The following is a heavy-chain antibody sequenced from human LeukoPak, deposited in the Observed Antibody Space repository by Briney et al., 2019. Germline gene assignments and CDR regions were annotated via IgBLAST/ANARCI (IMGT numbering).Heavy chain of an antibody. V-gene: IGHV3-33*01. Sequence: GRSLRLSCAASGFTFSTYAIHWVRQAPGKGLEWVAVIWFDGSEQYYADSVKGRFIISRDNSKSTSNLQLNSLRAEDTAVYYCAREGDSRWGELSPWGQGTLVNVSS. CDR1: GFTFSTYA. CDR2: IWFDGSEQ. J-gene: IGHJ1*01. D-gene: IGHD3-16*02. CDR3: AREGDSRWGELSP.